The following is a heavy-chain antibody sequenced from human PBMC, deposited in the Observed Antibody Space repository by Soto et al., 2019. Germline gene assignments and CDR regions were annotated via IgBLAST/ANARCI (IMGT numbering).Heavy chain of an antibody. V-gene: IGHV4-59*01. J-gene: IGHJ4*02. D-gene: IGHD3-10*01. Sequence: SETLSLTCTVSGGSISSYYWSWIRQPPGRGLEWIGYIYYSGSTNYNPSLKSRVTISVDTSKNQFSLKLSSVTAADTAVYYCARASGRPYGRYYFDYWGQGTLVTVSS. CDR2: IYYSGST. CDR1: GGSISSYY. CDR3: ARASGRPYGRYYFDY.